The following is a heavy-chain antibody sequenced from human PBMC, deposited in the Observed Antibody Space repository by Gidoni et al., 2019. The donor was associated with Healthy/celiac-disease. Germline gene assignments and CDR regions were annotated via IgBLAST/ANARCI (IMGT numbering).Heavy chain of an antibody. CDR3: AHGEGWDSSGYFDY. V-gene: IGHV2-5*02. J-gene: IGHJ4*02. CDR2: IYWDDDK. D-gene: IGHD3-22*01. Sequence: QITLKESGPTLVKPTQTLTLTCTFSGFSLSPSGVGVGWIRQPPGKALEWLALIYWDDDKRYSPSLKSRLTITKDTSKNQVVLTMTNMDPVDTATYYCAHGEGWDSSGYFDYWGQGTLVTVSS. CDR1: GFSLSPSGVG.